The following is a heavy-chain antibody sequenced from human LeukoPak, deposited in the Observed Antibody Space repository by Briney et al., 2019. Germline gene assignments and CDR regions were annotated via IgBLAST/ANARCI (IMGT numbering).Heavy chain of an antibody. V-gene: IGHV4-59*01. CDR3: AGGTWSRAFDI. Sequence: KTSETLSLTCTVTVGSITSYYWNWIRQPPGKGLECIGSVHYSGSNNYSPSLKSRVAISVDTSKNQLSLNLTSVTAADTAVYYCAGGTWSRAFDIWGLGTMVTVSS. D-gene: IGHD1-1*01. CDR2: VHYSGSN. CDR1: VGSITSYY. J-gene: IGHJ3*02.